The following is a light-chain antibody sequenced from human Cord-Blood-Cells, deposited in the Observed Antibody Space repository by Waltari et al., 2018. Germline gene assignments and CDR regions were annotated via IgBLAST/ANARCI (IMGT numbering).Light chain of an antibody. V-gene: IGLV1-47*01. J-gene: IGLJ3*02. CDR2: RNN. CDR3: AAWDDSPSGWV. CDR1: SSNIGSNY. Sequence: QSVLTQPPSASGTPGQRVTISCSGSSSNIGSNYVSWYQQLPGTAPKLLIYRNNQRPSGVPDRFSGSKSGTSASLAISGLRSEDEADYYCAAWDDSPSGWVFGGGTKLTVL.